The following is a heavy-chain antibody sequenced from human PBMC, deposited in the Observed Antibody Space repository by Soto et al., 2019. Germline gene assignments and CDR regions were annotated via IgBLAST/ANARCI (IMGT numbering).Heavy chain of an antibody. D-gene: IGHD6-13*01. V-gene: IGHV4-31*03. CDR1: GGSISSGGYY. J-gene: IGHJ5*02. CDR3: ARAGYSSSWYVRGHWFDP. Sequence: SETLSLTCTVSGGSISSGGYYWSWIRQHPGKGLEWIGYIYYSGSTHYNPSLKSRVTISVDTSKNQFSLKLSSVTAADTAVYYCARAGYSSSWYVRGHWFDPWGQGTLVTVSS. CDR2: IYYSGST.